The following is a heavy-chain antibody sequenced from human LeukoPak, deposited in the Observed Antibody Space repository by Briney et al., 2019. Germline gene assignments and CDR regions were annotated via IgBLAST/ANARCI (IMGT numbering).Heavy chain of an antibody. J-gene: IGHJ4*02. V-gene: IGHV3-7*01. CDR3: ATYDILTGLDY. Sequence: GGSLRLSCAASGFTFSSYAMSWVRQAPGKGLEWVANIKQDGSEKYYVDSVKGRFTISRDNAKNSLYLQMNSLRAEDTAVYYCATYDILTGLDYWGQGTLVTVSS. D-gene: IGHD3-9*01. CDR1: GFTFSSYA. CDR2: IKQDGSEK.